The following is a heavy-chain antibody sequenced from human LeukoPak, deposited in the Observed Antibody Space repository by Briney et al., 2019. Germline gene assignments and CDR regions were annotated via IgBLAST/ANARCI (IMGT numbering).Heavy chain of an antibody. V-gene: IGHV3-30*02. Sequence: PGGSLRLSCAASGFTFSSYGMHWVRQAPGKGLEWVAFIRYDGSNKYYADSVKGRFTISRDNSKNTLYLQMNSLRAEDTAVYYCAKGGWDVVVPAAHHQYFQHWGQGTLVTVSS. J-gene: IGHJ1*01. CDR1: GFTFSSYG. CDR2: IRYDGSNK. D-gene: IGHD2-2*01. CDR3: AKGGWDVVVPAAHHQYFQH.